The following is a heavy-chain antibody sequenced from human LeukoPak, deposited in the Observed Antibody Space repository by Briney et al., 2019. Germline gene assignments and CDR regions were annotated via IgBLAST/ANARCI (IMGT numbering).Heavy chain of an antibody. CDR3: VRHEVRGGRAFDS. CDR2: IYYTGNT. V-gene: IGHV4-39*01. D-gene: IGHD3-10*01. Sequence: PSETLSLTCTVSGGSISSTAYYWGWIRQPPGKGLEWIGTIYYTGNTYYNPSLKSRVTISIVTSKNQFSLSLTSVTATATAVYYCVRHEVRGGRAFDSWGQGTLVTVSS. CDR1: GGSISSTAYY. J-gene: IGHJ4*02.